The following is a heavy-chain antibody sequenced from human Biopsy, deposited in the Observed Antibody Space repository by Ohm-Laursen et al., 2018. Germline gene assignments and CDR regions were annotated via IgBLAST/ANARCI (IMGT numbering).Heavy chain of an antibody. CDR2: IYYSGTT. CDR1: GSSVSSGGFY. Sequence: TLSLTCTVSGSSVSSGGFYWSWIRQHPGKGLEWIGYIYYSGTTYYNPSLKSLVTISVDTSTNQFSLKLNSVTAADTAVYYCARRPYGGTRYWYFDLWGRGTLVTVSS. CDR3: ARRPYGGTRYWYFDL. J-gene: IGHJ2*01. V-gene: IGHV4-31*01. D-gene: IGHD4-23*01.